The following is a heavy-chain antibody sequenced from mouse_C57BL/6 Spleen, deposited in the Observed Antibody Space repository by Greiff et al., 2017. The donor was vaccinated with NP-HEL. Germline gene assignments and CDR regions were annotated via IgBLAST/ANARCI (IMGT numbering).Heavy chain of an antibody. CDR1: GYTFTSYW. CDR3: ARLPSIYYYAMDY. CDR2: IYPGSGST. V-gene: IGHV1-55*01. J-gene: IGHJ4*01. Sequence: VQLQQPGAELVKPGASVKMSCKASGYTFTSYWITWVKQRPGQGLEWIGDIYPGSGSTNYNEKFKSKATLTVDTSSSTAYMQLSSLTSEDSAVYYCARLPSIYYYAMDYWGQGTSVTVSS. D-gene: IGHD2-1*01.